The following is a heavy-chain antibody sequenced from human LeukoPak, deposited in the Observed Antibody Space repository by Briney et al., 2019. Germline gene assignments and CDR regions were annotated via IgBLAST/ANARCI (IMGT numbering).Heavy chain of an antibody. CDR2: ISTSGGST. CDR3: AIMHRYYDGSGYWVQ. CDR1: GFTFSSYA. Sequence: PGGSLRLSCAASGFTFSSYAMRWVRQAPGKGLEWVSGISTSGGSTSYADSVKGRFTISRDNPRNTLYMQMNSLRAEDTAVYYCAIMHRYYDGSGYWVQWGQGTLVTVSS. V-gene: IGHV3-23*01. D-gene: IGHD3-22*01. J-gene: IGHJ4*02.